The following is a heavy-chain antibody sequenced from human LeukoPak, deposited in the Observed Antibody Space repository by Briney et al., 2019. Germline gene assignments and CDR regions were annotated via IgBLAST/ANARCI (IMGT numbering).Heavy chain of an antibody. CDR1: GYKFTSIG. D-gene: IGHD3-9*01. CDR2: INTNSGNP. J-gene: IGHJ4*02. V-gene: IGHV7-4-1*02. CDR3: AREVLRFDY. Sequence: ASVKVSCKASGYKFTSIGMNWVRQAPGQGLEWMGWINTNSGNPTYAQGFTGRFVFSLDTSVSTAHLQISSLKAEDTAVYYCAREVLRFDYWGQGTLVTVSS.